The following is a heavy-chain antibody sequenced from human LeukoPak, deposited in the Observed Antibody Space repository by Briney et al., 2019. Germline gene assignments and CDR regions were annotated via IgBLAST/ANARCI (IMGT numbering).Heavy chain of an antibody. J-gene: IGHJ6*02. CDR3: ARNNGMDV. CDR2: VNRDGSET. CDR1: GFTLSNHW. Sequence: GGSLRLSCAASGFTLSNHWMIWVRQVPGRGPEWVANVNRDGSETYYLDSVKGRFTISKDNAKNSLYLQMNSLRAEDTALYHCARNNGMDVWGQGTTVIVSS. V-gene: IGHV3-7*03.